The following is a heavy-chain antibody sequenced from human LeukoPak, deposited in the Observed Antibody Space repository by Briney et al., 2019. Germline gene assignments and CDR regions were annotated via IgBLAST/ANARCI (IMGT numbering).Heavy chain of an antibody. D-gene: IGHD1-26*01. CDR1: GFTFSTYW. Sequence: GRSLRLSCAPSGFTFSTYWMAWVRQAPGKGLEWVANIKEDESAKHQADSVKGRFTISRDNAQNSVYLQMSSLRGEDTAVYYCARDFGGSLDYWGQGTLVTVSS. CDR3: ARDFGGSLDY. CDR2: IKEDESAK. V-gene: IGHV3-7*01. J-gene: IGHJ4*02.